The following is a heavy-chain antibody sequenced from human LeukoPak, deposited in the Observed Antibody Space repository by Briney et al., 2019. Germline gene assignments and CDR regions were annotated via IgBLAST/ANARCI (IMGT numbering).Heavy chain of an antibody. CDR1: GGSISSNY. Sequence: SETLSLTCTVSGGSISSNYWSWIWQPPGEGLEWIGYIYYSASTIYNPSLKSRVTISVDTSKNQLSLKLSSVTAADTAVYYCARRAYSSGYYYFDYWGQGTLVTVSS. J-gene: IGHJ4*02. D-gene: IGHD3-22*01. V-gene: IGHV4-59*01. CDR3: ARRAYSSGYYYFDY. CDR2: IYYSAST.